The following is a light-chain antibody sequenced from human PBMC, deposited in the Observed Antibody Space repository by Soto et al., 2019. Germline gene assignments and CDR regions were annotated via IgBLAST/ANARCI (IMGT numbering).Light chain of an antibody. J-gene: IGKJ4*01. Sequence: IQMTQSPSSLSASVGDRVTITCRASQSISRNLNWYQQKPGKAPELLIYTASNLQSGVPSRFSGSGSGTDFALTISSLQPEDSAVYYCQQSHSSPLSFGGATKVEFK. V-gene: IGKV1-39*01. CDR2: TAS. CDR3: QQSHSSPLS. CDR1: QSISRN.